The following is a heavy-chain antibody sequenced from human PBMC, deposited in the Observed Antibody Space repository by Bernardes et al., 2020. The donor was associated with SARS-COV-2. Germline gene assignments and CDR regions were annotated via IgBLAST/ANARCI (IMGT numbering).Heavy chain of an antibody. V-gene: IGHV4-59*01. Sequence: SETLSLTCTVSGGSISSSYWALIRQPPGPGLAWIGYIYYSGPTNYNPSLKSRVTISVDRSQNQFSLNLSSVTPADTAVYYCARDLSHLVRRGFDLWGRGTLVNVSS. CDR2: IYYSGPT. CDR1: GGSISSSY. CDR3: ARDLSHLVRRGFDL. J-gene: IGHJ2*01. D-gene: IGHD3-10*01.